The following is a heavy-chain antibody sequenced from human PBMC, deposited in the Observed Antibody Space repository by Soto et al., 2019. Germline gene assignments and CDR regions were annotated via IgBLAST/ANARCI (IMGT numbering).Heavy chain of an antibody. J-gene: IGHJ3*02. CDR1: GYTFTGYG. V-gene: IGHV1-18*04. CDR2: ISAYNGNT. CDR3: ARGSVDTAIHDAFDI. Sequence: SVKVSCKASGYTFTGYGISWVRQAPGQGLKWMGWISAYNGNTNYAQKLQGRVTMTTDTSTSTAYMELRSLRSDDTAVYYCARGSVDTAIHDAFDIWGQGTMVTVSS. D-gene: IGHD5-18*01.